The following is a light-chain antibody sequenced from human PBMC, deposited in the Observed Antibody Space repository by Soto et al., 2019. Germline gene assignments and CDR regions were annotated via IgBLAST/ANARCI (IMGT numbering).Light chain of an antibody. CDR3: QQYDNLFT. CDR2: DAS. Sequence: DIQMTQSPSSLSASVGERVTITCQASQDISNYLNWYQQKPGKAPKLLIYDASNLETGVLSRFSGSGSGTDFTFTISSLQPEDIATYYCQQYDNLFTFGPGTKVDIK. V-gene: IGKV1-33*01. J-gene: IGKJ3*01. CDR1: QDISNY.